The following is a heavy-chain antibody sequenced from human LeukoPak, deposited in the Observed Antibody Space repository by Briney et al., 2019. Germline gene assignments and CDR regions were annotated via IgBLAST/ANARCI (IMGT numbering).Heavy chain of an antibody. CDR3: ARGGVAAKYYFDY. D-gene: IGHD3-10*01. CDR2: IYYSGTT. CDR1: GGSISPIY. J-gene: IGHJ4*02. V-gene: IGHV4-59*01. Sequence: SDTLSLTCTVSGGSISPIYWGWIRQPPGKGLEFIGYIYYSGTTNYNPSLRSRVTLSVDTSKNQFPLKLSSVTAADTAVYYCARGGVAAKYYFDYCGPGSLVTVSS.